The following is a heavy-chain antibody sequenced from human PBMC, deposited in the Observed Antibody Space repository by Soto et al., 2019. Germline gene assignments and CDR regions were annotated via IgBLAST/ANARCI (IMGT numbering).Heavy chain of an antibody. CDR2: ISAYNGNT. CDR3: ARYLVTEMTTVTTDSFDI. J-gene: IGHJ3*02. CDR1: GYTFTSYG. D-gene: IGHD4-17*01. V-gene: IGHV1-18*01. Sequence: GASVKVSCKASGYTFTSYGISWVRQAPGQRLEWMGWISAYNGNTNYAQKLQGRVTMTTDTSTSTAYMKLRSLRSDDTAVYYFARYLVTEMTTVTTDSFDIWGQGTMVTVSS.